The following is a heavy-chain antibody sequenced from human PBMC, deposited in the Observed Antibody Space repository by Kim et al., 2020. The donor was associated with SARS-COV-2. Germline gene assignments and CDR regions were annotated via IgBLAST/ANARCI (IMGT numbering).Heavy chain of an antibody. CDR1: GFTFSSYW. V-gene: IGHV3-7*03. J-gene: IGHJ4*02. CDR2: IKQDGSEK. CDR3: ARDSRYYGSGSHFSY. Sequence: GGSLRLSCAASGFTFSSYWMSWVRQAPGKGLEWVANIKQDGSEKYYVDSVKGRFTISRDNAKNSLYLQMNSLRAEDTAVYYCARDSRYYGSGSHFSYWGQGTLVTVSS. D-gene: IGHD3-10*01.